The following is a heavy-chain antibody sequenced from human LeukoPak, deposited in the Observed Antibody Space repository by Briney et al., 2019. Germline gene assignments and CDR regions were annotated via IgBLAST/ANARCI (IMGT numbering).Heavy chain of an antibody. CDR2: IYPGDSDT. Sequence: GASLKISCKGSGYSFTSYWIGWVRQLPGKGLEWMGIIYPGDSDTRYSPSFQGQVTISADKSISTAYLQWSSLKASDTAMYYCARQEKYDWFDPWGQGTLVTVSS. CDR1: GYSFTSYW. CDR3: ARQEKYDWFDP. V-gene: IGHV5-51*01. J-gene: IGHJ5*02.